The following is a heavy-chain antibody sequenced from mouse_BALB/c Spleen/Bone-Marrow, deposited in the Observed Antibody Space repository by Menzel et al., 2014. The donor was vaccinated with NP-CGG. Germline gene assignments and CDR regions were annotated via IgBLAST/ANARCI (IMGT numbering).Heavy chain of an antibody. CDR1: DSEVFPIAY. J-gene: IGHJ4*01. CDR3: ARGTNWDGEGYYYAMDY. Sequence: QVQLKQSGSELRSPGSSVKLSCKDFDSEVFPIAYMSWVRQKPGHGFEWIGDILPSIGRTIYGEKFEDKATLDADTVSNTAYLELNSLTSEDSAIYYCARGTNWDGEGYYYAMDYWGQGTSVTVPS. D-gene: IGHD4-1*01. CDR2: ILPSIGRT. V-gene: IGHV15-2*02.